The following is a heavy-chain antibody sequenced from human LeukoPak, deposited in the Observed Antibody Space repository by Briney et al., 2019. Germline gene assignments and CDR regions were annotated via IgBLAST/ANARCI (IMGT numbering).Heavy chain of an antibody. CDR2: FYTRGSP. V-gene: IGHV4-4*07. Sequence: PSETLSLTCTVSGGYISSYYWSWIRQPAGKELEWIGRFYTRGSPNYNPSLKSRVTMSVDTYKNQFSLRLSSVSPADTAVYYGARIGGITYFDYWGQGTLVTVSS. J-gene: IGHJ4*02. CDR1: GGYISSYY. CDR3: ARIGGITYFDY. D-gene: IGHD3-16*01.